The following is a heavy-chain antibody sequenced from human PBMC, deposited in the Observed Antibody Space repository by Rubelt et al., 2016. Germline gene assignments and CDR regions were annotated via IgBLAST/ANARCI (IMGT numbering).Heavy chain of an antibody. CDR3: ARGPYYYMDV. J-gene: IGHJ6*03. CDR2: IYTSGST. V-gene: IGHV4-4*07. Sequence: AGKGLEWIGRIYTSGSTYYNPSLKSRVTISVDTSKNQFSLKLSSVTAADTAVYYCARGPYYYMDVWGKGTTVTVSS.